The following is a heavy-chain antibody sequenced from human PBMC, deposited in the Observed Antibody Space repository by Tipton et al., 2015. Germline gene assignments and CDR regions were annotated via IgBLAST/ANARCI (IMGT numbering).Heavy chain of an antibody. J-gene: IGHJ3*02. CDR1: GFSFNSFS. CDR3: ARDPPLATVTTGDDASNI. CDR2: ISTMSSYI. Sequence: GSLRLSCAASGFSFNSFSMNWVRQAPGKGLEWVSYISTMSSYIYYADSVKGRFTISRDNDKNTLYLQMNSVRVEDTGVYYCARDPPLATVTTGDDASNIWGQGTLVTVSS. V-gene: IGHV3-21*01. D-gene: IGHD4-17*01.